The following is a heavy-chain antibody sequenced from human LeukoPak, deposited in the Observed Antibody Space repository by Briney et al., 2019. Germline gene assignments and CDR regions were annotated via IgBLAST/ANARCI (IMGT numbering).Heavy chain of an antibody. J-gene: IGHJ1*01. Sequence: EASVKVSCKASGGTFSSYAISWVRQAPGQGLEWMGGIIPILGTANYAENFRGRVTITADETTSTAYMELSRLKSEDTAVYYCARDSSEFRSLILHWGQGTLVTVSS. V-gene: IGHV1-69*13. D-gene: IGHD1-14*01. CDR3: ARDSSEFRSLILH. CDR2: IIPILGTA. CDR1: GGTFSSYA.